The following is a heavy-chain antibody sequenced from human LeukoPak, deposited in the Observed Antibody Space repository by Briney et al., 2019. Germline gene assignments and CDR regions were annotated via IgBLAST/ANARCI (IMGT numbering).Heavy chain of an antibody. CDR2: IYPYDSDT. J-gene: IGHJ4*02. Sequence: GESLKISCKGSGYSFTSYWIGWVRQMPGKGLEWMGVIYPYDSDTRHSPSFQGQVTISADKSISTAYLQWSSLKASDTAMYYCARRYYYDSSGYDSWAKFDYWGQGTLVTVSS. CDR3: ARRYYYDSSGYDSWAKFDY. D-gene: IGHD3-22*01. V-gene: IGHV5-51*01. CDR1: GYSFTSYW.